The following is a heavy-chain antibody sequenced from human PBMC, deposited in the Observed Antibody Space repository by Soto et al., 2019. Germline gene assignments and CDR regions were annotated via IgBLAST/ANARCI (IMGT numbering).Heavy chain of an antibody. CDR2: INHSGRV. CDR3: STRAYDTNGYYRFDP. V-gene: IGHV4-34*01. D-gene: IGHD3-22*01. Sequence: WTWICQSPGKGLEWIGDINHSGRVNYSPSLKSRVTISLDTSKNQFSLTLSAVTAADTAMYYCSTRAYDTNGYYRFDPWGQGTLVTVSS. J-gene: IGHJ5*01.